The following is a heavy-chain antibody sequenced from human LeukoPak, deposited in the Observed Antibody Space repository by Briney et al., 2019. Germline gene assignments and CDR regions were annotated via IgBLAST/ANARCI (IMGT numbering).Heavy chain of an antibody. V-gene: IGHV3-33*01. Sequence: GWSLRLSCAASGFTFSSYGMHWVRQAPGKGLEWVAVIWYDGSNKYYADSVKGRFTISRDNSKNTLYLQMNSLRAEDTAVYYCARSYCSSASCPSRFDYWGQGTLVTVSS. D-gene: IGHD2-2*01. J-gene: IGHJ4*02. CDR2: IWYDGSNK. CDR1: GFTFSSYG. CDR3: ARSYCSSASCPSRFDY.